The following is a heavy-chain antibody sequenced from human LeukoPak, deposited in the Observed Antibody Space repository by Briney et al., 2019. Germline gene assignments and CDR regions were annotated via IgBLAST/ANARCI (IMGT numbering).Heavy chain of an antibody. CDR2: IKLDGREK. CDR1: VVASSGDL. J-gene: IGHJ4*02. D-gene: IGHD2-2*01. V-gene: IGHV3-7*01. Sequence: GGSLRLSCTPSVVASSGDLVCCGRQAPGNGLEWVANIKLDGREKYYADSVKGRFPISRENANNSLFLQMNSLRAEDTAVYYYARDVVKSRSGTPVWGQGTLVTVSS. CDR3: ARDVVKSRSGTPV.